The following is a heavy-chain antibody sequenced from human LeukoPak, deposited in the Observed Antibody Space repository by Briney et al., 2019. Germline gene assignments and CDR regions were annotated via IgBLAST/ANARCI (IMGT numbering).Heavy chain of an antibody. CDR2: IYYTGST. CDR3: ARHKFGRGLDY. Sequence: SETLSLTCSVSGGSISNYYWSWFRKSPGKGLDWIGHIYYTGSTTYNPSLKSRVTISVDTSRNQFSLKVNSVTAADTAVYYCARHKFGRGLDYWGQGTLVTVSS. CDR1: GGSISNYY. J-gene: IGHJ4*02. D-gene: IGHD3-10*01. V-gene: IGHV4-59*08.